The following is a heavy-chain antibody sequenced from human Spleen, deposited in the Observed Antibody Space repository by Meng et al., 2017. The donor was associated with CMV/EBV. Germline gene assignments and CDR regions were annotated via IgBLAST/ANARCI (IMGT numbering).Heavy chain of an antibody. D-gene: IGHD2-2*01. CDR1: GGSISSSRCY. CDR3: ARVRSTSWRVYYYYGMDV. CDR2: IYYSGST. V-gene: IGHV4-39*07. Sequence: SETLSLTCSVSGGSISSSRCYWGWVRQPPGKGLEWIGTIYYSGSTYYNPSLKSRVTISVDTSKNQFSLKLSSVTAADTAVYYCARVRSTSWRVYYYYGMDVWGQGTTVTVSS. J-gene: IGHJ6*02.